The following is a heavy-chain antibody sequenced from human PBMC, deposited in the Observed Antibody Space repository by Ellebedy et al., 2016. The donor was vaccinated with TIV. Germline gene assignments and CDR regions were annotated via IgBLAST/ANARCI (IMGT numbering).Heavy chain of an antibody. V-gene: IGHV6-1*01. CDR2: TYYRSKWNN. CDR3: ARGWFGSGMGV. D-gene: IGHD3-16*01. Sequence: SCVISGDSVSTDIGWNWIRQSPSRGLEWLGRTYYRSKWNNDYAVSLKSRITINPDTSKNLFSLQLNSVIPDDTAVYYCARGWFGSGMGVWGQGTTVTVSS. CDR1: GDSVSTDIG. J-gene: IGHJ6*02.